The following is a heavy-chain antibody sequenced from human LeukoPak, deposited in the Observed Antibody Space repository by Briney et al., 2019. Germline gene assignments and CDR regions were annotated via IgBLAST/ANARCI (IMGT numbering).Heavy chain of an antibody. CDR3: ARGYGEDYCSAVSCRWYDY. V-gene: IGHV3-7*04. D-gene: IGHD2-15*01. J-gene: IGHJ4*02. CDR1: GFTFSNYW. CDR2: IKQGGNEK. Sequence: GGSLRLSCAASGFTFSNYWMTWVRQAPGNGLEWVANIKQGGNEKYYVDSVKGRFTISRDNAKNSLHLQMNSLRSEGTAVYYCARGYGEDYCSAVSCRWYDYWGQGTLVTVSS.